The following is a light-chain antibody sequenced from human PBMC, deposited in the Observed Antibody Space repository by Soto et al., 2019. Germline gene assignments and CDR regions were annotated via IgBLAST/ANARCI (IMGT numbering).Light chain of an antibody. V-gene: IGLV2-14*01. CDR3: SSYTSSSTRVV. J-gene: IGLJ2*01. CDR1: SSDVGGYNY. Sequence: QSALTQPASVSGSPGQSITISCTGTSSDVGGYNYVSWYQQHPGKAPQLMIYDVSNRPSGVSNRFSVSKSGNTASLTISGLQAEDESDYYCSSYTSSSTRVVFGGGTKLTVL. CDR2: DVS.